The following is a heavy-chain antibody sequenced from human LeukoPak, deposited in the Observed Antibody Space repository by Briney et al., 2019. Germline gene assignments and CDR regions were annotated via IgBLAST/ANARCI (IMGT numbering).Heavy chain of an antibody. Sequence: SQTLSLTCTVSGGSISSGDYYWSWIRQPPGKGLEWIGYIYYSGSTYYNPSLKSLVTISVDTSKNLFSLKLSSVTAADTAVYYCARNGYSSSSGSSYYYYYYMDVWGKGTTVTVSS. D-gene: IGHD6-6*01. CDR1: GGSISSGDYY. J-gene: IGHJ6*03. CDR3: ARNGYSSSSGSSYYYYYYMDV. CDR2: IYYSGST. V-gene: IGHV4-30-4*01.